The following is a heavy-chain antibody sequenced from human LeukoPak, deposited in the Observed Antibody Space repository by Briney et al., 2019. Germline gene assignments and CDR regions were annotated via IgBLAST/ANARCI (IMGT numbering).Heavy chain of an antibody. J-gene: IGHJ4*02. CDR1: GYTFTGYY. CDR2: IDPNSGDT. CDR3: ARGDIGSVDY. Sequence: GASVKVSCKPSGYTFTGYYMHWVRQAPGQGLGWMGWIDPNSGDTNYAQKFQGRATMTRDTSISTAYMELSRLRSDDTAVYYCARGDIGSVDYWGQGTLVTVSS. V-gene: IGHV1-2*02. D-gene: IGHD3-16*01.